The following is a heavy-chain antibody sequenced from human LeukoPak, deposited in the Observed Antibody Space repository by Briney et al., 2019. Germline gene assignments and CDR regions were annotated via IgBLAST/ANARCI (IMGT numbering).Heavy chain of an antibody. CDR2: VFQLQTVRT. Sequence: PSETLSLTCTVSGSSITSTYYWAWFRQPPGKGLEWIATVFQLQTVRTFYNPSLESRVTMSLDTFQNQFSLNLTSVTAADTALYFCARVLHAPKFIDSWGQGTLVTVSS. CDR1: GSSITSTYY. CDR3: ARVLHAPKFIDS. J-gene: IGHJ4*02. D-gene: IGHD2-8*01. V-gene: IGHV4-38-2*02.